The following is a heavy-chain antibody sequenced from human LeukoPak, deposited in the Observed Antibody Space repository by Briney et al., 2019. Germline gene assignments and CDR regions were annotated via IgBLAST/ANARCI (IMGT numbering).Heavy chain of an antibody. D-gene: IGHD6-19*01. CDR1: GGSFSGYY. CDR2: INHSGST. J-gene: IGHJ4*02. CDR3: ARGRLSSGWYAREYYFDY. V-gene: IGHV4-34*01. Sequence: SETLSLTCAVYGGSFSGYYWSWIRQPPGKGLEWIGEINHSGSTNYNPSLKSRVTISVDTSKNQFSLKLSSVTAADTAVYYCARGRLSSGWYAREYYFDYWGQGTLVTVSS.